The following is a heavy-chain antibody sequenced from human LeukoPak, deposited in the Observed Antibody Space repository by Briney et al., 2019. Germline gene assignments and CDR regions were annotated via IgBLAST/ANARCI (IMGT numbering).Heavy chain of an antibody. CDR3: AKGVDTAMSGGYYYGMDV. CDR2: ISGSGGST. D-gene: IGHD5-18*01. V-gene: IGHV3-23*01. J-gene: IGHJ6*02. CDR1: GFTFSSYT. Sequence: GGSLRLSCAASGFTFSSYTMSWVRQAPGKGLEWVSAISGSGGSTYYADSVKGRFTISRDNSKNTLYLQMNSLRAEDTAVYYCAKGVDTAMSGGYYYGMDVWGQGTTVTVSS.